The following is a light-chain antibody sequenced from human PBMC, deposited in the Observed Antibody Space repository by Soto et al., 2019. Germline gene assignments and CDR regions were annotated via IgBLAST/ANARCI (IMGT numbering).Light chain of an antibody. J-gene: IGKJ3*01. Sequence: DIQLTQSPSFLSASVGDRVTITCRASQGISSYLAWYQQKPGKAPKLLIYAASTLQSGVPSRFSGSGSGTEFTLTISSLQTEDFASYYCQQPFSYPLFTFGPGTKVDIK. CDR3: QQPFSYPLFT. CDR2: AAS. CDR1: QGISSY. V-gene: IGKV1-9*01.